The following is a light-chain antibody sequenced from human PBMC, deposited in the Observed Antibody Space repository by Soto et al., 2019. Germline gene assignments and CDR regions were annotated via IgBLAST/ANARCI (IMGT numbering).Light chain of an antibody. CDR1: ESIARH. J-gene: IGKJ5*01. V-gene: IGKV1-39*01. Sequence: DIQMTQSPSSLSASVGDRVTITCRASESIARHLNWYQQRPGKAPKLLIYAAYTLQKGVPSRFRDGGSGTDFTLTISNLQPEDFATYYCQQTYSTLSITFGQGTRLEIK. CDR3: QQTYSTLSIT. CDR2: AAY.